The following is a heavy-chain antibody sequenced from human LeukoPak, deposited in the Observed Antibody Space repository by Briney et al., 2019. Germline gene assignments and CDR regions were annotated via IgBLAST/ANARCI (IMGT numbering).Heavy chain of an antibody. V-gene: IGHV3-30*03. CDR2: ISYDGSNK. Sequence: GGSLRLSCAASGFTFSSYGMHWVRQAPGKGLEWVAVISYDGSNKDYAASVKGRFTISRDNSKNTLFLQMNSLRAEDTAVYYCARAPVWFGEWFFDYWGQGTLVTVSS. CDR1: GFTFSSYG. CDR3: ARAPVWFGEWFFDY. D-gene: IGHD3-10*01. J-gene: IGHJ4*02.